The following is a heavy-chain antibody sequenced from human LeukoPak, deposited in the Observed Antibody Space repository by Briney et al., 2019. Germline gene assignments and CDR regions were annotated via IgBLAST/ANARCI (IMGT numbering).Heavy chain of an antibody. CDR2: IYYSGST. J-gene: IGHJ4*02. D-gene: IGHD4-23*01. CDR3: AATTVVTQTFYPGY. V-gene: IGHV4-59*01. Sequence: SETLSLTCTVSGGSISSYYWSWIRQPPGKGLEWIGYIYYSGSTNYNPSLKSRVTISVDTSKNQFSLKLSSVTAADTAVYYCAATTVVTQTFYPGYWGQGTLVTVSS. CDR1: GGSISSYY.